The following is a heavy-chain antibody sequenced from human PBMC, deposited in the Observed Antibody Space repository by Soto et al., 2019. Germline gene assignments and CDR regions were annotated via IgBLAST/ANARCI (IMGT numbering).Heavy chain of an antibody. CDR2: IERDDDDK. CDR1: GFSLTSPVMC. CDR3: ARSIRGPRRFNGMDV. V-gene: IGHV2-70*13. Sequence: GPTLVNATETLTLTCTFSGFSLTSPVMCVSWIRQSPGKALEWLALIERDDDDKYYSTSLKTRLTISKDTRKNQVVLTMANMEPADTATYYCARSIRGPRRFNGMDVWGQGTTVTVSS. J-gene: IGHJ6*02. D-gene: IGHD1-20*01.